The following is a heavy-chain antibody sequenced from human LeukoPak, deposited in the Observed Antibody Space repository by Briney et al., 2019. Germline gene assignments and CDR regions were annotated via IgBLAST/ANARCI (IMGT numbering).Heavy chain of an antibody. V-gene: IGHV3-23*01. CDR1: VFTFSIYA. Sequence: GGSLRLSCAASVFTFSIYAMRWARRAPGKGLECVSAISGSGGSTNYADSVKDRFTISRDNSKNTLYLQMNSRRAEDTAVYYCAKAPPPDYFDYWGQGTLVTVSS. CDR3: AKAPPPDYFDY. J-gene: IGHJ4*02. CDR2: ISGSGGST.